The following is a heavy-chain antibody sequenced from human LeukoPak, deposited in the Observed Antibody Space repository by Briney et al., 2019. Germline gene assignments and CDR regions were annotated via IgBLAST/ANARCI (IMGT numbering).Heavy chain of an antibody. Sequence: GGSLRLSCAASGFTFSSYAMHWVRQAPGMGLEWVAVISYDGSNKYYADSVKGRFTISRDNSKNTLYLQMNSLRAEDTAVYYCARESSIAAAGTGDYWGQGTLVTVSS. CDR2: ISYDGSNK. J-gene: IGHJ4*02. V-gene: IGHV3-30*04. CDR1: GFTFSSYA. CDR3: ARESSIAAAGTGDY. D-gene: IGHD6-13*01.